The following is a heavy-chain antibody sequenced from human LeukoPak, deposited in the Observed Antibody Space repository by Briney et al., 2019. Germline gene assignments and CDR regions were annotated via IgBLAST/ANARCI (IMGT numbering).Heavy chain of an antibody. CDR1: GGSVTNTNYY. CDR3: ARSTGQYQLLYYYYYMDV. J-gene: IGHJ6*03. D-gene: IGHD2-2*01. Sequence: SETLSLTCTVSGGSVTNTNYYWAWIRQPPGEGLEWIGSVYHSGITYYTPSLKSRVTISVDTSKNQFSLKLSSVTAADTAVYYCARSTGQYQLLYYYYYMDVWGKGTTVTVSS. CDR2: VYHSGIT. V-gene: IGHV4-39*07.